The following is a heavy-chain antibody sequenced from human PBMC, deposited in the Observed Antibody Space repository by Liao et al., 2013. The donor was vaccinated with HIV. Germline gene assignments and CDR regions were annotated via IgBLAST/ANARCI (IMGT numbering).Heavy chain of an antibody. CDR2: INHSGST. CDR1: GGSFSGYY. Sequence: QVQLQQWGAGLLKPSETLSLTCAVYGGSFSGYYWTWIRQPPGKGLEWIGEINHSGSTNYNPSLKSRVTISVDTSKNQFSLKLSSVTAADTAVYYCARGWGYGGNPQRPFDYWGQGTLVTVSS. CDR3: ARGWGYGGNPQRPFDY. J-gene: IGHJ4*02. D-gene: IGHD4-23*01. V-gene: IGHV4-34*01.